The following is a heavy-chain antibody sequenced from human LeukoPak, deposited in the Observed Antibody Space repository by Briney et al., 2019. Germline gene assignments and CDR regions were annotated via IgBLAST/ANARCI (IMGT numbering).Heavy chain of an antibody. D-gene: IGHD6-6*01. V-gene: IGHV5-51*01. Sequence: GESLKISCKGSGYSFTSYWIGWVRQMPGKGLEWMGIIYPGDSDTRYSPSFQGQVTISADKSISTAYLQWSSLKASDTAMCYCARPSIAARDAFDIWGQGTMVTVSS. J-gene: IGHJ3*02. CDR2: IYPGDSDT. CDR3: ARPSIAARDAFDI. CDR1: GYSFTSYW.